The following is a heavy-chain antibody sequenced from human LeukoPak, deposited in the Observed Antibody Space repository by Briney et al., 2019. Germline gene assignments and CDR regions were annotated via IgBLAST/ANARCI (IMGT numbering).Heavy chain of an antibody. CDR1: GFTFSSYS. J-gene: IGHJ4*02. D-gene: IGHD1-1*01. Sequence: PGGSLRLSCAASGFTFSSYSMNWVRQAPGKGLEWVAVIWYDGSNKYYADSVKGRFTISRHNSKNTVYLQMNNLRAEDTAMYYCARVDTTLSYKLDYWGQGTLVTVSS. CDR3: ARVDTTLSYKLDY. CDR2: IWYDGSNK. V-gene: IGHV3-33*08.